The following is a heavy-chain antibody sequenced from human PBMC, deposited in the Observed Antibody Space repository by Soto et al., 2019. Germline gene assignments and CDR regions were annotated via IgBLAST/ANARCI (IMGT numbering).Heavy chain of an antibody. CDR2: ISNAGGGT. CDR1: GFTFNKYA. Sequence: PGGSLRLSCATSGFTFNKYAMNCVRQAPGMGLEWVATISNAGGGTYYADSVKGRFTISRDNSKNTLYLQMSSLRVEDTAVYYCAKDRLAGNFDYWGQGTQVTVSS. V-gene: IGHV3-23*01. CDR3: AKDRLAGNFDY. J-gene: IGHJ4*02.